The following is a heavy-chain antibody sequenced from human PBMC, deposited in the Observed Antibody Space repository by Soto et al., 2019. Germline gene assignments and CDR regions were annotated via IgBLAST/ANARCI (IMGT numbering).Heavy chain of an antibody. J-gene: IGHJ4*02. CDR2: ISSSSSYT. V-gene: IGHV3-11*05. D-gene: IGHD5-12*01. CDR3: ARDIVPGYTGFSDY. CDR1: GFTFSDYY. Sequence: VGSLRLSCAASGFTFSDYYMSWIRQAPGKGLEWVSYISSSSSYTNYADSVKGRFTISRDNAKNSLYLEMNSLRADDTAVYYCARDIVPGYTGFSDYWGQGTLVTVSS.